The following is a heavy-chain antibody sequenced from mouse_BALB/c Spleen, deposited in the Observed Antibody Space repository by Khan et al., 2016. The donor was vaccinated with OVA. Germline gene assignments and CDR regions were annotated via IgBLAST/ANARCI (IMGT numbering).Heavy chain of an antibody. V-gene: IGHV1-7*01. CDR1: GYTFINYW. CDR2: INPSTGYT. D-gene: IGHD1-1*01. J-gene: IGHJ2*01. CDR3: ARRGLRWDFDY. Sequence: VQLQESGAELAKPGASVKMSCKASGYTFINYWILWIKQRPGQGLEWIGYINPSTGYTEYNQNFQDKATLTADKSSSTAYMQLSSLKSEDSTVYYGARRGLRWDFDYWGQGTTLTVSS.